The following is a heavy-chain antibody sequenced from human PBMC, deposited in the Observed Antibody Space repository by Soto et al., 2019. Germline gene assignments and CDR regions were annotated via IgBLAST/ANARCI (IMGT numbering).Heavy chain of an antibody. CDR2: IYYSGST. V-gene: IGHV4-59*01. CDR1: GGSITSYY. CDR3: AKVGSGWTGGTDY. Sequence: QVQLQESGPGLVKPSETLSLTCTVSGGSITSYYWSWIRQPPGKGLEWIGHIYYSGSTNYNPSLKSRVTISVDTSKNQFSLRLSSVTAADTAVYYCAKVGSGWTGGTDYWGHGTLVTVSS. J-gene: IGHJ4*01. D-gene: IGHD6-19*01.